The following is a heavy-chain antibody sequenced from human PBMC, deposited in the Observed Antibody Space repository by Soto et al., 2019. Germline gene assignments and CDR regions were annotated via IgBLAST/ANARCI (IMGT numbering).Heavy chain of an antibody. CDR3: ARERDGYNRGLFDY. J-gene: IGHJ4*02. CDR2: IWYDGSNK. V-gene: IGHV3-33*01. D-gene: IGHD5-12*01. Sequence: QVQLVESGGGVVQPGRSLRLSCAASGFTFSSYGMHWVRQAPGKGLEWVAVIWYDGSNKYYADSVKGRFTISRDNSKNTLYLQMNSLRAEDTAVYYCARERDGYNRGLFDYWGQGTLVTVSS. CDR1: GFTFSSYG.